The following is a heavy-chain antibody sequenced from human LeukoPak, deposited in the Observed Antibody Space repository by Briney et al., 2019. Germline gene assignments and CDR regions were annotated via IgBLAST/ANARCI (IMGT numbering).Heavy chain of an antibody. CDR2: IYYSGST. CDR1: GGSISSSSYY. V-gene: IGHV4-39*01. J-gene: IGHJ4*02. CDR3: HRERWFGEPREDY. Sequence: SETLSLTCTVSGGSISSSSYYWGWIRQPPGKGLERIGSIYYSGSTYYNPSLKSRVTISVDTSKNQFSPKLSSVTAADTAVYYCHRERWFGEPREDYWGQGTLVTVSS. D-gene: IGHD3-10*01.